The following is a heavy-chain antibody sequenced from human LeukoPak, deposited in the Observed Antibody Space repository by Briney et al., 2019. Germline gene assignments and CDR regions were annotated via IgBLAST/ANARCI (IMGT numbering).Heavy chain of an antibody. D-gene: IGHD6-13*01. CDR3: AKGYSSSWYVYLDY. V-gene: IGHV3-23*01. CDR1: GFTFSSYA. CDR2: ISGSGGST. J-gene: IGHJ4*02. Sequence: GGSLRLSCAASGFTFSSYAMSWVRQAPGKGLEWVSAISGSGGSTYYADSVKGRFTISRDNSKNTLYLQMNSLRAEDTAVYYCAKGYSSSWYVYLDYWGQGTLVTVSS.